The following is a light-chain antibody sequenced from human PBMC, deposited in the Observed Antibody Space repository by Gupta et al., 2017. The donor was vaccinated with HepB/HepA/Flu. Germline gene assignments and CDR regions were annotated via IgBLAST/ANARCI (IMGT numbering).Light chain of an antibody. Sequence: IRMTQSPSSFSASPGDRVTITCRASQDVSSLLAWYQQKPGKAPKLLIFGTSVLQSGVPSRFSGSGSGTDFTLTISSLQSDDFATDYCQHYSGYPRTFGQGTKVE. V-gene: IGKV1-8*01. CDR3: QHYSGYPRT. CDR2: GTS. J-gene: IGKJ1*01. CDR1: QDVSSL.